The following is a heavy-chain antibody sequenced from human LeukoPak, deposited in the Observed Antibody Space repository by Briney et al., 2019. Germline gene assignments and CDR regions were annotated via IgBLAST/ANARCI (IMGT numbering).Heavy chain of an antibody. CDR3: AKGDFVVVPAAEDY. J-gene: IGHJ4*02. D-gene: IGHD2-2*01. CDR2: ISGSGGST. Sequence: PGGSLRLSCAASGFTFSSYAMSWVRQAPGKGLEWVSAISGSGGSTYYADSVKGRFTTSRDNSKNTLYLQMNSLRAEDTAVYYCAKGDFVVVPAAEDYWGQGTLVTVSS. V-gene: IGHV3-23*01. CDR1: GFTFSSYA.